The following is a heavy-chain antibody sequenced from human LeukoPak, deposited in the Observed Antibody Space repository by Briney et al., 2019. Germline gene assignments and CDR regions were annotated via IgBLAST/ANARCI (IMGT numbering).Heavy chain of an antibody. J-gene: IGHJ6*04. D-gene: IGHD3-9*01. Sequence: ASVKLSCKASGYTFTSYYMHWVRQAPGQGLEWMGIINPSGGSTSYAQKFQGRVTMTRDTSTSTVYMELSSLRSEDTAVYYCAGGHYDILTGYTPGGMDVWGKGTTVTVSS. CDR2: INPSGGST. CDR1: GYTFTSYY. CDR3: AGGHYDILTGYTPGGMDV. V-gene: IGHV1-46*01.